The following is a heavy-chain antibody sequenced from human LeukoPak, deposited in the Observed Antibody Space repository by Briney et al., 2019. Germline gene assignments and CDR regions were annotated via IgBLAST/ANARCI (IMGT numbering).Heavy chain of an antibody. Sequence: GGSLRLSCAASGFTFSSYGMHWVRQAPGKGLEWVAVISYDGSNKYYADSVKGRFTISRDNSKNTLDLQMNTLRVEDTAVYYCAKDWGYGSGTYLDNWGQGTLVTVSS. CDR3: AKDWGYGSGTYLDN. V-gene: IGHV3-30*18. J-gene: IGHJ4*02. D-gene: IGHD3-10*01. CDR2: ISYDGSNK. CDR1: GFTFSSYG.